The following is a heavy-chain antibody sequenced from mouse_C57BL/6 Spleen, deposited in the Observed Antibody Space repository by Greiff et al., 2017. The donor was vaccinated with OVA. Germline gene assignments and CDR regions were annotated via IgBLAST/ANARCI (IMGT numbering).Heavy chain of an antibody. V-gene: IGHV1-26*01. D-gene: IGHD1-1*01. J-gene: IGHJ4*01. CDR3: ARTGLSSSYYAMDY. Sequence: EVQLQQSGPELVKPGASVKISCKASGYTFTDYYMNWVKQSHGKSLEWIGDINPNNGGTSYNQKFKGKATLTVDKSSSTAYMELRSLTSEDSAVYYWARTGLSSSYYAMDYWGQGTSVTVSS. CDR1: GYTFTDYY. CDR2: INPNNGGT.